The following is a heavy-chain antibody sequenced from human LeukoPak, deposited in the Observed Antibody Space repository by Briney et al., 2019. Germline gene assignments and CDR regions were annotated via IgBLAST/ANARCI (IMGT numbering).Heavy chain of an antibody. CDR1: GFTFTSYG. V-gene: IGHV3-21*01. CDR2: IDTSGSYI. CDR3: ARGRSITLLRGVAMSDGFDI. J-gene: IGHJ3*02. D-gene: IGHD3-10*01. Sequence: GGSLRLSCTASGFTFTSYGMNWVRQAPGKGLEWVSFIDTSGSYIYYGDSLKGRVTISRDNAKNSLYLQMNGLRAEDTAVYYCARGRSITLLRGVAMSDGFDIWGQGAMVTLSS.